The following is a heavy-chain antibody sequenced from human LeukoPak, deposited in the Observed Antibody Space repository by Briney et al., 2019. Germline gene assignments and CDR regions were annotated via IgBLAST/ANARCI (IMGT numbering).Heavy chain of an antibody. CDR2: ISAYNGNT. CDR3: ARGTGIVVVPASFGGWFDP. V-gene: IGHV1-18*01. Sequence: ASVKVSCKASGYTFTSYGISWVRQAPGQGLEWMGWISAYNGNTNYAQKPQGRVTMTTDTSTSTAYMELRSLRSDDTAVYYCARGTGIVVVPASFGGWFDPWGQGTLVTVSS. D-gene: IGHD2-2*01. CDR1: GYTFTSYG. J-gene: IGHJ5*02.